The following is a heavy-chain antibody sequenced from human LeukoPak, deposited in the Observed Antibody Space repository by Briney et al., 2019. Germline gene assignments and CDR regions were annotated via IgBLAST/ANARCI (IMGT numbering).Heavy chain of an antibody. CDR3: ARGRGYSYGSYGMDV. V-gene: IGHV1-46*01. CDR1: GYTFTSYY. D-gene: IGHD5-18*01. CDR2: INPSGGST. Sequence: ASVKVSCKASGYTFTSYYTHWVRQAPGQGLEWMGIINPSGGSTSYAQKFQGRVTMTRDTPTSTVYMELSSLRSEDTAVYYCARGRGYSYGSYGMDVWGQGTTVTVSS. J-gene: IGHJ6*02.